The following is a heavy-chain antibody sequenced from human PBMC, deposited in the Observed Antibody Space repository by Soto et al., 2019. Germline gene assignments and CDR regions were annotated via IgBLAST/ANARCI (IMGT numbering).Heavy chain of an antibody. Sequence: QVQLVQSGPDLKRPGASMKFSCKASGYTFTSYGISWVRQAPGQGLEWMAWISPLKGRTQYSQKAQGRVTLNTDTSANTAYMEMTTLRVDDTAVYYCAMDYGDRPEYFKHWGQGTLVTVS. D-gene: IGHD4-17*01. CDR3: AMDYGDRPEYFKH. V-gene: IGHV1-18*04. J-gene: IGHJ1*01. CDR2: ISPLKGRT. CDR1: GYTFTSYG.